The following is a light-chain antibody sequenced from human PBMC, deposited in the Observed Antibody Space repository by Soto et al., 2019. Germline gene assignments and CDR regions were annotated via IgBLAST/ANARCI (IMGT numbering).Light chain of an antibody. J-gene: IGKJ5*01. Sequence: EVVMTQSPATLSVSPGERVTLSCRSSQSVADNLAWFQQKPGQGPRLLIYGASTRATGIPARFSGSGSETDFTLTVSSLRSEDSAVYYCQQYNYWPITVGQGTRLEIK. CDR2: GAS. CDR1: QSVADN. V-gene: IGKV3-15*01. CDR3: QQYNYWPIT.